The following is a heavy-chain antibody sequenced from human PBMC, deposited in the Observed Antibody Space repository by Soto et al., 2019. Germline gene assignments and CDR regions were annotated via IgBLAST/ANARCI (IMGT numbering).Heavy chain of an antibody. Sequence: ASVKLSCKASGYTFTSYYMHWVRQAPGQGLEWMGIINPSGGSTSYAQKFQGRVTMTRDTSTSTVYMELSSLRSEDTAVYYCATSSATGSYGMDVWGQGTTVTVSS. CDR3: ATSSATGSYGMDV. D-gene: IGHD4-17*01. CDR1: GYTFTSYY. V-gene: IGHV1-46*01. J-gene: IGHJ6*02. CDR2: INPSGGST.